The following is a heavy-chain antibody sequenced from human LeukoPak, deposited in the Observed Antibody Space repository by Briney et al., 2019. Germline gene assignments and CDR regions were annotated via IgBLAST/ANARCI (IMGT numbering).Heavy chain of an antibody. CDR3: ARESPVAATGRSWFDS. J-gene: IGHJ5*01. Sequence: GGSLRLSCAASGFTFSSYTMNWVRQAPGKGLEWVSTITGGGSTTYYADSVMGRFTISRDNSKNTLYLQMNSLRAEDTALYYCARESPVAATGRSWFDSWGQGTLVTVSS. CDR2: ITGGGSTT. D-gene: IGHD6-13*01. V-gene: IGHV3-23*01. CDR1: GFTFSSYT.